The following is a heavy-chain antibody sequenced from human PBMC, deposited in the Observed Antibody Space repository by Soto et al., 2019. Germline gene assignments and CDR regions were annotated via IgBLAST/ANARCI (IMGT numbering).Heavy chain of an antibody. J-gene: IGHJ3*02. Sequence: ASVKVSCKASGYTFTSYGISCVRQAPGQGLEWMGWISAYNGKTNYAQKLQGRVTMTTDTSTSTAYMELRSLRSDDTAVYYCARLTMAQDAFDIWGQGTMVTVSS. CDR2: ISAYNGKT. CDR1: GYTFTSYG. D-gene: IGHD3-10*01. CDR3: ARLTMAQDAFDI. V-gene: IGHV1-18*01.